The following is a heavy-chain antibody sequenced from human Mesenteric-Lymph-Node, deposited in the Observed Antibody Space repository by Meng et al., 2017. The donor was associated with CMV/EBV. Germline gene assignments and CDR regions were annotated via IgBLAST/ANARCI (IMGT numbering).Heavy chain of an antibody. CDR2: INQDGSER. CDR1: GFTFRDYW. V-gene: IGHV3-7*03. D-gene: IGHD1-7*01. J-gene: IGHJ6*02. CDR3: ARDMGTTYYGYYFGMDV. Sequence: GGSLRLSCVASGFTFRDYWMTWLRQAPRRGLEWVANINQDGSERYYVDSVKGRFTISRDNADNSLYLQMNSLRAEDTAVYYCARDMGTTYYGYYFGMDVWGQGTTVTVSS.